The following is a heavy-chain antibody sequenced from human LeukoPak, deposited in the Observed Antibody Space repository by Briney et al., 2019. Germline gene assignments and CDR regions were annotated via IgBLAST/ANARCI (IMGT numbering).Heavy chain of an antibody. CDR1: GFTFTSHT. J-gene: IGHJ4*02. Sequence: GGSLRLSCAASGFTFTSHTMNWVRQAPGKGLEWVSVIGATGGSRYYADSTKGRFTISRDNSKNTVYLEMNGLRAEDTAVYYCAKKSSGRYDFHFDDWGQGTLVTVSS. CDR3: AKKSSGRYDFHFDD. CDR2: IGATGGSR. V-gene: IGHV3-23*01. D-gene: IGHD6-19*01.